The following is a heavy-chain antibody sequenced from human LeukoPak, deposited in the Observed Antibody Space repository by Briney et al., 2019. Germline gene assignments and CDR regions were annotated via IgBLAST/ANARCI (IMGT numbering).Heavy chain of an antibody. CDR2: IYYSGST. Sequence: PSETLSLTCTVSGGSISSYYWSWIRQPPGKGLEWIGYIYYSGSTNYNPSLKSRVTISVDTSKNQFSLKLSSVTAADTAVYYCARDWGYCSSTSCPYYYYYGMDVWGQGTTVTVSS. D-gene: IGHD2-2*01. V-gene: IGHV4-59*12. CDR3: ARDWGYCSSTSCPYYYYYGMDV. CDR1: GGSISSYY. J-gene: IGHJ6*02.